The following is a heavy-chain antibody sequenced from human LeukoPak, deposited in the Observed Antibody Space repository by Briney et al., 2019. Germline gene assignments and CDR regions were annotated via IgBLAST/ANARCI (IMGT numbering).Heavy chain of an antibody. CDR3: ARLVEPWYFDL. D-gene: IGHD3-9*01. V-gene: IGHV4-30-4*01. CDR2: IYYSGST. Sequence: PSETLSLTCTVSGGSISSGDYYWSWIRQPPGKGLEWIGYIYYSGSTYYNPSLKSRVTISVDTSKNQFSLKLSSVTAADMAVYYCARLVEPWYFDLWGRGTLVTVSS. CDR1: GGSISSGDYY. J-gene: IGHJ2*01.